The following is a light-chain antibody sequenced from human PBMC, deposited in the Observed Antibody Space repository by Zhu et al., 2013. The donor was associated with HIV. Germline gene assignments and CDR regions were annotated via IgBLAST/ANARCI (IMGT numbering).Light chain of an antibody. CDR3: LQNYLYPWT. V-gene: IGKV1-6*01. J-gene: IGKJ1*01. Sequence: AIQMTQSPSSLSASVGDRVTITCRASQGIRTDLGWYQQKAGKAPKLLIFGASALQSGVPSRFSGSGTGTEFTLTIISLQPEDFATYYCLQNYLYPWTFGQGTKVKIK. CDR2: GAS. CDR1: QGIRTD.